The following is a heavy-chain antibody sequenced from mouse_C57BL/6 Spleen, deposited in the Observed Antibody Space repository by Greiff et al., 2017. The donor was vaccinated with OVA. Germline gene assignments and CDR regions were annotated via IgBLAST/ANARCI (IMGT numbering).Heavy chain of an antibody. CDR1: GYTFTSYW. V-gene: IGHV1-50*01. Sequence: QVQLQQPGAELVKPGASVKLSCKASGYTFTSYWMQWVKQRPGQGLEWIGEIDPSDSYTNHNQKFKGKATLTVDTSSSTAYMQLSSLTSEDSAVYYCARSGYDYDEGAMEYWGQGTSVTVSS. J-gene: IGHJ4*01. D-gene: IGHD2-4*01. CDR3: ARSGYDYDEGAMEY. CDR2: IDPSDSYT.